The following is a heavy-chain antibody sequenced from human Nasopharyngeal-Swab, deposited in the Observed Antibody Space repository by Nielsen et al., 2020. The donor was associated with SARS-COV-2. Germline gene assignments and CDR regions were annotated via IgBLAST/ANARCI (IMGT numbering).Heavy chain of an antibody. CDR1: GVSFSGYH. CDR2: ITRSGNT. CDR3: ARVNNGGGIVPASYSFFMDV. J-gene: IGHJ6*03. Sequence: SETRSPTCSLQGVSFSGYHWGWMRQSPGKGLEWIGDITRSGNTNYNPALKSRVTMSVATSKDEFSLKLTSVTAADTAIYFCARVNNGGGIVPASYSFFMDVWGKGTSVAVSS. V-gene: IGHV4-34*01. D-gene: IGHD2-2*01.